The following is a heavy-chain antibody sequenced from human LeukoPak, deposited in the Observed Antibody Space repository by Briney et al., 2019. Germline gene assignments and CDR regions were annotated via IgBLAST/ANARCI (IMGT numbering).Heavy chain of an antibody. V-gene: IGHV3-53*01. Sequence: GGSLRLSCVASGFTFTGHSMHWVRQAPGKGLEWVSIIYSGGSTFYADSVKGRFTISRDNSKNTLYLQMNSLRAEDTAVYYCARGGSYLSAFDIWGQGTMVTVSS. CDR1: GFTFTGHS. D-gene: IGHD1-26*01. J-gene: IGHJ3*02. CDR3: ARGGSYLSAFDI. CDR2: IYSGGST.